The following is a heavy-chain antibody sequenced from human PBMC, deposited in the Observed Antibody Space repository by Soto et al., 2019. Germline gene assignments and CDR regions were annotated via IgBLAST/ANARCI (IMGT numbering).Heavy chain of an antibody. CDR1: GFTFGDYA. D-gene: IGHD1-26*01. CDR2: IRSKAYGGTT. CDR3: SLGGATTRGYYFDY. J-gene: IGHJ4*02. V-gene: IGHV3-49*03. Sequence: GGSLRLSXTASGFTFGDYAMSWFRQAPGKGLEWVGLIRSKAYGGTTEYAASVKGRFTISRDDSKSIAYLQMNSLKTEDTAVYYCSLGGATTRGYYFDYWGQGTLVTVSS.